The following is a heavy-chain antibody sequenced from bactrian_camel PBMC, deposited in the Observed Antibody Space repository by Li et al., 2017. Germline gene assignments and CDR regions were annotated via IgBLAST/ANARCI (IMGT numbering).Heavy chain of an antibody. Sequence: HVQLVESGGGSVQAGESLRLSCVASGHTSEFGCMSWFRQAPGKAREKVASIRNLNTNTYYHESVKARFIISRDNAKNTAYLQMDSLKPEDTAMYYCAATKNSGLWWVDLCLDFEYWGRGTQVTVS. CDR1: GHTSEFGC. J-gene: IGHJ4*01. CDR2: IRNLNTNT. CDR3: AATKNSGLWWVDLCLDFEY. D-gene: IGHD2*01. V-gene: IGHV3S68*01.